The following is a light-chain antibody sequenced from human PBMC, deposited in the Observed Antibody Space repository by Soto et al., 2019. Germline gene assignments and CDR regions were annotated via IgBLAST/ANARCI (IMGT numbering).Light chain of an antibody. CDR2: GAS. CDR3: QHYGSALLT. J-gene: IGKJ4*01. V-gene: IGKV3-20*01. Sequence: EIVLTQSPGTLSLSPGERATLSCRASQSVSSSFLGWNQQKPGQAPRLLIYGASTRATGIPDRFSGSGSGTDFTLTISRLEPEDFAVYYCQHYGSALLTFGGGTKVEI. CDR1: QSVSSSF.